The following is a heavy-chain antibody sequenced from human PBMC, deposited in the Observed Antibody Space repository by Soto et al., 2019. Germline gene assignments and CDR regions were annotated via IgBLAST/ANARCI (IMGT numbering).Heavy chain of an antibody. CDR3: AKGLLYELYEQRHHYYGMDF. CDR2: ISSDGSNK. V-gene: IGHV3-30*18. J-gene: IGHJ6*02. Sequence: GGSLRLSCAASGFTFSSYGMHWVRQAPGKGLEWVAVISSDGSNKYYGDSVKGRFTISRDNSKNTLHLQMNSLRAEDTAVYYCAKGLLYELYEQRHHYYGMDFWGQGTTVTISS. D-gene: IGHD6-25*01. CDR1: GFTFSSYG.